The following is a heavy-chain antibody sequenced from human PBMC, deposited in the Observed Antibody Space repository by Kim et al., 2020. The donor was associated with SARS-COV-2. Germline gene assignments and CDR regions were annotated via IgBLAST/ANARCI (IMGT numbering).Heavy chain of an antibody. Sequence: SETLSLTCTVSGDSVSRGAFCWNWLRQLPGKGLEWIGYIYHSGNTYYNPSLKSRLSFSVDTSNNTFSLRLSSVTAADTAMYFCARGERLNGLDTWGPGTLVTVSS. J-gene: IGHJ5*01. V-gene: IGHV4-31*03. D-gene: IGHD3-16*01. CDR2: IYHSGNT. CDR1: GDSVSRGAFC. CDR3: ARGERLNGLDT.